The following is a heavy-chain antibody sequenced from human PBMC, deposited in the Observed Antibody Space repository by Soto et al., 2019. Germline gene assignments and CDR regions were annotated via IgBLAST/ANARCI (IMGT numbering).Heavy chain of an antibody. Sequence: QVQLVQSGAEVKKPGASVKVSCKASGYTFTSYDINWVRQATGQGLEWMGWMNPNSGNTGYAQKFQGRVTMTRNTSISTGYMELSSLRSEDTAVYYCARGWDSSSWNGGNWFDPWGQGTLVTVSS. CDR3: ARGWDSSSWNGGNWFDP. CDR2: MNPNSGNT. V-gene: IGHV1-8*01. D-gene: IGHD6-13*01. CDR1: GYTFTSYD. J-gene: IGHJ5*02.